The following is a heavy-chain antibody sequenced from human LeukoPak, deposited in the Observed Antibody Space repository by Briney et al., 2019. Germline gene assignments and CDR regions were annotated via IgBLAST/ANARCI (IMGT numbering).Heavy chain of an antibody. J-gene: IGHJ4*02. CDR3: ARHENWGGPDY. Sequence: PSETLSLTCTVSGGSIGSSSYYWAWVRQPPGKGLEWLGTIYYTGSTYYNPSLKSRVTISVDTSKNQFSLKLSSVTAADTAVYYCARHENWGGPDYWGQGTLVTVSS. D-gene: IGHD7-27*01. CDR1: GGSIGSSSYY. V-gene: IGHV4-39*01. CDR2: IYYTGST.